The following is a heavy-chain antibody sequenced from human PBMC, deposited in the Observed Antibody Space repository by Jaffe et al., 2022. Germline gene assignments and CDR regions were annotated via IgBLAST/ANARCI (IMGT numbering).Heavy chain of an antibody. V-gene: IGHV4-34*01. CDR2: INHSGST. Sequence: QVQLQQWGAGLLKPSETLSLTCAVYGGSFSGYYWSWIRQPPGKGLEWIGEINHSGSTNYNPSLKSRVTISVDTSKNQFSLKLSSVTAADTAVYYCASGDDIVATSFDYWGQGTLVTVSS. D-gene: IGHD5-12*01. CDR1: GGSFSGYY. CDR3: ASGDDIVATSFDY. J-gene: IGHJ4*02.